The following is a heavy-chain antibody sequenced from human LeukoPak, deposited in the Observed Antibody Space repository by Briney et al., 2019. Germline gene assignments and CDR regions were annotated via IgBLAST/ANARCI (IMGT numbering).Heavy chain of an antibody. Sequence: GGSLRLSCAASGFTFDDYAMHWVRQAPGKGLEWVSLVSGDGGSTYYADSVKGRFTISRDNSKNSLYLQMNSLRTKDTALYYCAKDIRDIVVVVAGYGMDVWGQGTTVTVSS. CDR2: VSGDGGST. CDR3: AKDIRDIVVVVAGYGMDV. CDR1: GFTFDDYA. J-gene: IGHJ6*02. V-gene: IGHV3-43*02. D-gene: IGHD2-15*01.